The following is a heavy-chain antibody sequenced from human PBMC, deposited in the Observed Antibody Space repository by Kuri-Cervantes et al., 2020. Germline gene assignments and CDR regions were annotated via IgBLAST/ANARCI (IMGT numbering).Heavy chain of an antibody. V-gene: IGHV3-30-3*01. Sequence: GESLKISCAASGFTFSDYYMNWIRQAPGKGLEWVAVISYDGSNKYYADSVKGRFTISRDNSKNTLYLQMNSLRAEDTAVYYCARDSGSYSTYGMDVWGQGTTVTVSS. CDR3: ARDSGSYSTYGMDV. D-gene: IGHD1-26*01. CDR2: ISYDGSNK. J-gene: IGHJ6*02. CDR1: GFTFSDYY.